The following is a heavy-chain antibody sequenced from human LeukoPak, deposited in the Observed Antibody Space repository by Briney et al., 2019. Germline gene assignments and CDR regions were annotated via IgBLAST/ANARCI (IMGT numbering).Heavy chain of an antibody. D-gene: IGHD2/OR15-2a*01. CDR2: IYYSGST. CDR3: ARAAYSMPYYFDY. J-gene: IGHJ4*02. Sequence: PSQTLSLTCSVSGGSISSGDYYWSWIRQPPGKGLAWIGYIYYSGSTYYNPSLKSRLTISVDTSKNQFSLKLTSVTAADTAVYCCARAAYSMPYYFDYWGQGTLVTVSS. CDR1: GGSISSGDYY. V-gene: IGHV4-30-4*01.